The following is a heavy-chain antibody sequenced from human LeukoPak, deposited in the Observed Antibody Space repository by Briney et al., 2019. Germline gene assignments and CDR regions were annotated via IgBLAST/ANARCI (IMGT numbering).Heavy chain of an antibody. CDR1: GFTFSSYG. Sequence: GGSLRLSCAASGFTFSSYGMSWVRQAPGKGLEWVAAISGSGGSTYYADSVKGRFTISRDNSKNTLYLQMNSLRAEDTAVYYCAKDLRGYYGSGSPSGLDYWGQGTLVTASS. CDR2: ISGSGGST. CDR3: AKDLRGYYGSGSPSGLDY. V-gene: IGHV3-23*01. D-gene: IGHD3-10*01. J-gene: IGHJ4*02.